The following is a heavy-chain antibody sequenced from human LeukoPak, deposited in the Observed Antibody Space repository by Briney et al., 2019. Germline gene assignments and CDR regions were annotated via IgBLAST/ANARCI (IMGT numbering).Heavy chain of an antibody. CDR1: GGSISSYY. D-gene: IGHD2-2*01. V-gene: IGHV4-59*01. J-gene: IGHJ4*02. Sequence: PSETLSLTCTVSGGSISSYYWSWIRQPPGKGLEWIGYIYYSGSTNYNPSLKSRVTISVDTSKNQFSLKLSSVTAADTAVYYRARGGSTRNLNDRFDYWGQGTLVTVSS. CDR2: IYYSGST. CDR3: ARGGSTRNLNDRFDY.